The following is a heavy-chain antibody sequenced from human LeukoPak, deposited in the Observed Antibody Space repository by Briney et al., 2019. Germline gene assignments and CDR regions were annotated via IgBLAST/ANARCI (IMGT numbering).Heavy chain of an antibody. Sequence: SETLSLTCTVSGGSISSYWWSWIRQPPGKGLEYIGYVFYSGSTNYNPSLKSRVTISVDTSKIHFSLRLSSVTAADTAVYYCARRGGGHAFDIWGQGTMVTVSS. CDR3: ARRGGGHAFDI. J-gene: IGHJ3*02. CDR1: GGSISSYW. D-gene: IGHD3-16*01. V-gene: IGHV4-59*08. CDR2: VFYSGST.